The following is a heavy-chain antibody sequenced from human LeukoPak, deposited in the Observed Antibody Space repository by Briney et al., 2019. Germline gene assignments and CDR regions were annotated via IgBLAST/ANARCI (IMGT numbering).Heavy chain of an antibody. CDR1: GGSISSNSYY. V-gene: IGHV4-39*07. CDR2: IYYSGST. D-gene: IGHD3-22*01. CDR3: ARDLGAYYYDSSGYNY. J-gene: IGHJ4*02. Sequence: PSETLSLTCTVFGGSISSNSYYWGWIRQPPGKGLEWIGSIYYSGSTYYNPSLKSRVTISVDTSKNQFSLKLNSVTAADTAVYYCARDLGAYYYDSSGYNYWGQGTLVTVSS.